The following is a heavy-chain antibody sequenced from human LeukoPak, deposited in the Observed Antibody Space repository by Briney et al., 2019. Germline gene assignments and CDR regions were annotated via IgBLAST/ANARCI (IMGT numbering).Heavy chain of an antibody. V-gene: IGHV3-21*01. Sequence: GGSLRLSCVASGFDFSSFAMTWVRQAPGKGLEWVSSISGSGSYIHYADSMKGRFTISRDNAKKSVYLHMSRLRAEDTAVYYCARGLGSGDYVANAFDFWGRGTTVSVS. J-gene: IGHJ3*01. D-gene: IGHD4-17*01. CDR3: ARGLGSGDYVANAFDF. CDR2: ISGSGSYI. CDR1: GFDFSSFA.